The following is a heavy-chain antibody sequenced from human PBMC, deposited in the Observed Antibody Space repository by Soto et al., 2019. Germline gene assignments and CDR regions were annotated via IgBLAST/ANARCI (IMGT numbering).Heavy chain of an antibody. CDR1: GGSISSRSYY. CDR2: IYYSGST. V-gene: IGHV4-39*01. CDR3: ARSLGSGWDYYYYYYGMDV. Sequence: ETLSLTCTVSGGSISSRSYYWGWIRQPPGKGLEWIGSIYYSGSTYYNPSLKSRVTISVDTSKNQFSLKLSSVTAADTAVYYCARSLGSGWDYYYYYYGMDVWGQGTKVTVSS. D-gene: IGHD6-19*01. J-gene: IGHJ6*02.